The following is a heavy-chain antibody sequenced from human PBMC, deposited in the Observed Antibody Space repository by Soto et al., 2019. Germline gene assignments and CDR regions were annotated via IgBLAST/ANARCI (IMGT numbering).Heavy chain of an antibody. CDR2: FDPEDGET. J-gene: IGHJ5*02. V-gene: IGHV1-24*01. Sequence: QVQLVQSGAEVKKPGASVKVSCKVSGYTLTELSMHWVRQAPGKGLEWMGGFDPEDGETIYAQKFQGRVTRTEDTSKDTAYMELSSLRSEDTAVYYCATEKKIAAHGWFDPWGQGTLVTVSS. CDR3: ATEKKIAAHGWFDP. CDR1: GYTLTELS. D-gene: IGHD6-13*01.